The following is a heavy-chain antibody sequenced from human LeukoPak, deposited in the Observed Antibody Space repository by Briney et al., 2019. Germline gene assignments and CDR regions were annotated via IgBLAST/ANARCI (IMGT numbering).Heavy chain of an antibody. CDR2: IYPGDSDT. CDR1: GYSFTSYW. J-gene: IGHJ4*02. CDR3: ARPRCIVGATNFRRDCYYFDY. V-gene: IGHV5-51*01. D-gene: IGHD1-26*01. Sequence: GESLKISCKGSGYSFTSYWIGWVRQMPGKGLEWMGIIYPGDSDTRYSPSFQGQVTISADKSISTAYLQWSSLKASDTAMYYCARPRCIVGATNFRRDCYYFDYWGQGTLVTVSS.